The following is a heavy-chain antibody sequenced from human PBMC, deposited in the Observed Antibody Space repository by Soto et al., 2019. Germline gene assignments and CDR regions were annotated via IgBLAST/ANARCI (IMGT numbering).Heavy chain of an antibody. J-gene: IGHJ4*02. Sequence: SETLSLTCTVSGGSISSGGYYWSWIRQHPGKGLEWIGYIYYSGSTYYNPSLKSRVTISVDTSKNQFSLKLSSVTAADTAVYYCARDVFARGPIDYWGQGTLVTVSS. D-gene: IGHD3-10*01. V-gene: IGHV4-31*03. CDR2: IYYSGST. CDR1: GGSISSGGYY. CDR3: ARDVFARGPIDY.